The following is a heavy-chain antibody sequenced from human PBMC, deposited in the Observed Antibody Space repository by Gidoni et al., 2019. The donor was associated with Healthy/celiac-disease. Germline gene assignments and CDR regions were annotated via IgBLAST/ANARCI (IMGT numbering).Heavy chain of an antibody. CDR3: FATLGYCSGGSCYSFDY. CDR2: ISWNSGSI. J-gene: IGHJ4*02. CDR1: WFTFDDYA. D-gene: IGHD2-15*01. V-gene: IGHV3-9*01. Sequence: EVQLVESGGGLVQPGRSLRLSCAASWFTFDDYAMHWVRQAPGKGLEWVSGISWNSGSIGYADSVKGRFTISRDNAKNSLYLQMNSLRAEDTALYYCFATLGYCSGGSCYSFDYWGQGTLVTVSS.